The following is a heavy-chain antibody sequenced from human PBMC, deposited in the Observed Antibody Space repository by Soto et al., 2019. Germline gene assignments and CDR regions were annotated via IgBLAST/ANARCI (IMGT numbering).Heavy chain of an antibody. CDR3: AHLSEYYDSSGYPIYWYFDL. D-gene: IGHD3-22*01. Sequence: QITLKESGPTLVKPTQTLTLTCTFSGCSLSTSGVGVGWIHQPPGKDLEWFARFYWDDEKRSSPSLKSRLTMTTDTSKDHVVLTITNRDPVDTATYYCAHLSEYYDSSGYPIYWYFDLWFRGTIVTVSS. CDR2: FYWDDEK. J-gene: IGHJ2*01. V-gene: IGHV2-5*02. CDR1: GCSLSTSGVG.